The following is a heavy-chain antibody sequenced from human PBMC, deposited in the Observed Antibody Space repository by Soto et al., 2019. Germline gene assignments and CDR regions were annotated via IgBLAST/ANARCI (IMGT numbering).Heavy chain of an antibody. V-gene: IGHV4-59*12. J-gene: IGHJ3*02. D-gene: IGHD3-22*01. CDR2: IYYSGST. CDR3: ARSYYYDSSGYYYGPAVQTDAFDI. Sequence: SETLSLTCTVSGGSISSYYWSWIRQPPGKGLEWIGYIYYSGSTNYNPSLKSRVTISVDTSKNQFSLKLSSVTAADTAVYYCARSYYYDSSGYYYGPAVQTDAFDIWGQGTMVTVSS. CDR1: GGSISSYY.